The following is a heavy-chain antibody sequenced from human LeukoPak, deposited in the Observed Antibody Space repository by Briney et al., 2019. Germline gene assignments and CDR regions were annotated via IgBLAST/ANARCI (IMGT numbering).Heavy chain of an antibody. CDR1: GFTVRSNY. V-gene: IGHV3-66*01. Sequence: GGSLRLSCAASGFTVRSNYMSWVRQAPGTGLEWVSVIYSGGSTYYADSVKGRFTISRDNSKNTLYLQMNSLRAEDTAVYYCASSGSYRTQHYFDYWGQGTLVTVSS. J-gene: IGHJ4*02. D-gene: IGHD1-26*01. CDR3: ASSGSYRTQHYFDY. CDR2: IYSGGST.